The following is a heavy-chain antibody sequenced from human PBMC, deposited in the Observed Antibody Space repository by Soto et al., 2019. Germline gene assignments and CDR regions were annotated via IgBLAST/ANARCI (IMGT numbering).Heavy chain of an antibody. J-gene: IGHJ3*02. CDR2: ISGSGGST. D-gene: IGHD5-12*01. CDR3: AKDLEDIVATIGAGDDAFDI. CDR1: GFTVSSYA. Sequence: GGSLRLSCAACGFTVSSYAMSWVRQAPGKGLEWVSAISGSGGSTYYADSVKGRFTISRDNSKNTLYLQMNSLRAEDTAVYYCAKDLEDIVATIGAGDDAFDIWGQGTMVTVSS. V-gene: IGHV3-23*01.